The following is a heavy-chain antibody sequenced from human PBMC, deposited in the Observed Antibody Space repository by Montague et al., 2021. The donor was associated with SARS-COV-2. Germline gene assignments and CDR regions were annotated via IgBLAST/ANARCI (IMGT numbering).Heavy chain of an antibody. D-gene: IGHD7-27*01. Sequence: RRLSFSASGFPYSKYGVHWVRQAPGKGLEWVASIWNDGSKKYHADSVKGRFTISRDNSNNMLYLQMDSLRAEDAAVYYCVGDPGDPDTFDYWGQGTQVTVSS. CDR3: VGDPGDPDTFDY. CDR1: GFPYSKYG. V-gene: IGHV3-33*01. J-gene: IGHJ4*02. CDR2: IWNDGSKK.